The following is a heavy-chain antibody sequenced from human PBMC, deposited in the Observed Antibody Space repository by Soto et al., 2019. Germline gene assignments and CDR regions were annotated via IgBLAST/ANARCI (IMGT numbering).Heavy chain of an antibody. Sequence: QVQLQQWGAGLLKPSETLSLTCAVYGGSFSGYQWTWIRQTPGKGLEWIGEIKDSGNINYNPSLKSGVTILVDTAKKQISLKLSSVTAADTAVYYCARGLILWFGELSRRGGYYYDMDVWGKGTAVTVSS. V-gene: IGHV4-34*01. CDR1: GGSFSGYQ. J-gene: IGHJ6*03. D-gene: IGHD3-10*01. CDR3: ARGLILWFGELSRRGGYYYDMDV. CDR2: IKDSGNI.